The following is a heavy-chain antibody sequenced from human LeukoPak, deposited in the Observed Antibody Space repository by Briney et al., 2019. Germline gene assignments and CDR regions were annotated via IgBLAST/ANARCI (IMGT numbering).Heavy chain of an antibody. J-gene: IGHJ4*02. CDR3: AREGRAAAASFDF. Sequence: GGSLRLSCAASDFSFSAYSMNWFRQAPGKGLEWVSSIESNSNAHYSDSVRGRFTISRDNAKNSLYLQMNSLRAEDTAVYYCAREGRAAAASFDFWGQGTLVTVSS. CDR1: DFSFSAYS. CDR2: IESNSNA. V-gene: IGHV3-21*01. D-gene: IGHD6-13*01.